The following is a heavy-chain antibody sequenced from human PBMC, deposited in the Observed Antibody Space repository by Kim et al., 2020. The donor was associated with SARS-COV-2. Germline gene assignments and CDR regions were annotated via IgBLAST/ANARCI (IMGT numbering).Heavy chain of an antibody. Sequence: GGSLRLSCAASGFTFSTYALTWVRQAPGKGLEWVSTVSGSGDSTHYADSVKGRFTISRDNAKGTLYLRMISLRAEDTAVYYCAKGGCSSSSCYTPDSW. J-gene: IGHJ5*01. D-gene: IGHD2-2*01. V-gene: IGHV3-23*01. CDR2: VSGSGDST. CDR3: AKGGCSSSSCYTPDS. CDR1: GFTFSTYA.